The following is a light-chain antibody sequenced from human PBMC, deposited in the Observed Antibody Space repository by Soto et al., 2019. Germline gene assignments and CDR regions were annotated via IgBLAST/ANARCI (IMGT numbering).Light chain of an antibody. CDR1: SSNIGSNF. CDR3: AAWDDSLSGLV. V-gene: IGLV1-47*01. CDR2: WND. Sequence: QSVLTQPPSASGTPGQRLTISCSGSSSNIGSNFVYWYQQLPGTAPKLLIYWNDRRPSGVPDRFSGSKSGTSASLAISGLRPEDEADYYCAAWDDSLSGLVFGGGTQLTVL. J-gene: IGLJ2*01.